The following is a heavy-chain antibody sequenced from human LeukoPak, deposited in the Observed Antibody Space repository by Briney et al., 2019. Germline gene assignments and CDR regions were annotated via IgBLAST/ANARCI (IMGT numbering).Heavy chain of an antibody. D-gene: IGHD3-10*01. V-gene: IGHV3-30*04. CDR2: ISFDGSKK. CDR3: ARDQGTYGPLDY. Sequence: PGGSLRLSCAASGFTSSSFAMHWVRQAPGKGLEWVAVISFDGSKKQYVDSVEGRFSFSRDHSKNTLYLQMNSLRAEDTAVYYCARDQGTYGPLDYWGQGTLVTVSS. CDR1: GFTSSSFA. J-gene: IGHJ4*02.